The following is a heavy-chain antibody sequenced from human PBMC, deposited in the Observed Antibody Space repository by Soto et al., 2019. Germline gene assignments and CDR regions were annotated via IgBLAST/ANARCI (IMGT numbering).Heavy chain of an antibody. CDR3: ARWAYDFWSGYYGYFDY. CDR2: IIPIFGTA. D-gene: IGHD3-3*01. CDR1: GGTFSSYA. J-gene: IGHJ4*02. Sequence: SVKVSCKASGGTFSSYAISWVRQAPGQGLEWMGGIIPIFGTANYAQKFQGRVTITADESTSTAYMELSSLRSEDTAVYYCARWAYDFWSGYYGYFDYWGQGTLVTVSS. V-gene: IGHV1-69*13.